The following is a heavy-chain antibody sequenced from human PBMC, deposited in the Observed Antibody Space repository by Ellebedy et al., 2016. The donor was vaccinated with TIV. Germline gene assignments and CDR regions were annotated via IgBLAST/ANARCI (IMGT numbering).Heavy chain of an antibody. J-gene: IGHJ5*02. CDR1: GYTFTSYD. V-gene: IGHV1-8*01. D-gene: IGHD4-17*01. CDR3: ARLIYGDYGNWFDP. CDR2: MNPNSGNT. Sequence: ASVKVSXKASGYTFTSYDINWVRQATGQGLEWMGWMNPNSGNTGYAQKFQGRVTITADESTSTAYMELSSLRSEDTAVYYCARLIYGDYGNWFDPWGQGTLVTVSS.